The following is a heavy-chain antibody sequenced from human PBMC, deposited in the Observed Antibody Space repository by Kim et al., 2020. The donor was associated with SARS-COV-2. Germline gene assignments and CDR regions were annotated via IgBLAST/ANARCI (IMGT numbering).Heavy chain of an antibody. Sequence: ASVKVSCKASGYTFTTYAMHWVRQAPGQRLEWMGWINCGNGNTKYSQKFQDRVTITRDTSASSAYMELSSLKSEDTAVYYCARGGGSSGRTQDGMDVWGQGDTVTASS. CDR3: ARGGGSSGRTQDGMDV. D-gene: IGHD3-10*01. V-gene: IGHV1-3*01. CDR1: GYTFTTYA. J-gene: IGHJ6*02. CDR2: INCGNGNT.